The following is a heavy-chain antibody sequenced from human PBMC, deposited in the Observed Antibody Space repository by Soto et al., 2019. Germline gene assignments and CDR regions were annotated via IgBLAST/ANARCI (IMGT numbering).Heavy chain of an antibody. V-gene: IGHV4-34*01. CDR1: GGSFSGYY. CDR3: ARADRTLVTSYSLDV. J-gene: IGHJ6*02. D-gene: IGHD2-21*02. CDR2: INHSGTI. Sequence: QVQLQQWGVGLLKPSETLSLTCAVYGGSFSGYYWTWIRQPPGKGLEWIGEINHSGTINFNPSLKSRLTISLDTSKKHFSLKLSSVTDADTAAYYCARADRTLVTSYSLDVWGQGTTVTVSS.